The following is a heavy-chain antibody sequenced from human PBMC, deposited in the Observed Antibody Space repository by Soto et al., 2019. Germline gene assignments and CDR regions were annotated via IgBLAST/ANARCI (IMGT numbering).Heavy chain of an antibody. CDR3: ASPTGGVATMDY. CDR2: IYYSGST. J-gene: IGHJ4*02. Sequence: PSETLSLTCTVSGGSISSGDYYWGWIRQPPGKGLEWIGSIYYSGSTYYNPSLKSRVTIPVDTSKNQFSLKLSSVTAADTAVYYCASPTGGVATMDYWGQGTLVTVSS. D-gene: IGHD5-12*01. V-gene: IGHV4-39*01. CDR1: GGSISSGDYY.